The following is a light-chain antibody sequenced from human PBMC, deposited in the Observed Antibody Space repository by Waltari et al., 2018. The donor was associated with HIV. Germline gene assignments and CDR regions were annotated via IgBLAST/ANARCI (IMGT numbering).Light chain of an antibody. CDR1: SSDVGGYNY. V-gene: IGLV2-14*01. Sequence: QSALTQPASVSGSPGQSITISCTGTSSDVGGYNYVSWYQQHPGKAPKLMIYEVSYRPSGVSNRFSGSKSGNTASLTISGLQAEDEADYYCSSYTSTSTVFGGGTKLTAL. CDR3: SSYTSTSTV. J-gene: IGLJ3*02. CDR2: EVS.